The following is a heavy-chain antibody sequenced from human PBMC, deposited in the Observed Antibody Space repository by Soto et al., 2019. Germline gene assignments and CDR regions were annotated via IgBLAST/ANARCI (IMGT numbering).Heavy chain of an antibody. D-gene: IGHD3-3*01. V-gene: IGHV3-30-3*01. Sequence: PWWSLRLSCSASVFTFSTFALHWWRQAPGEGLEWVALISHDGRIEKYAGSVKGRFTISRDNSKNTLYMQMDSLRLEDTGVYYCARDGLPDDFRSGGYWFDPWGQGTQVTVSS. CDR2: ISHDGRIE. CDR3: ARDGLPDDFRSGGYWFDP. CDR1: VFTFSTFA. J-gene: IGHJ5*02.